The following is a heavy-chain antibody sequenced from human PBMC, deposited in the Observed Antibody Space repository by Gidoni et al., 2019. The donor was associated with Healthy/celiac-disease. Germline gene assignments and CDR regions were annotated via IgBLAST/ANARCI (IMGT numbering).Heavy chain of an antibody. D-gene: IGHD3-22*01. Sequence: QLQLQESGPGLVKPSATLSLTCTVSGGAISSSSYYWGGLRQPPGKGLEWLGSIYYRGCTYYNPTLKSRVTISVDTSKNQFSLKLSSVTAADTAVYDCARLPYYYDSSGYYYWGQGTLVTVSS. CDR2: IYYRGCT. CDR1: GGAISSSSYY. CDR3: ARLPYYYDSSGYYY. V-gene: IGHV4-39*01. J-gene: IGHJ4*02.